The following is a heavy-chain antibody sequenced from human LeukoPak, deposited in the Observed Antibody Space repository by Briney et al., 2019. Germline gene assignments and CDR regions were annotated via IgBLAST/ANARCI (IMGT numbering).Heavy chain of an antibody. V-gene: IGHV1-58*01. CDR2: IVVGSGDT. D-gene: IGHD3-10*01. CDR3: GADTMPRGVFSYAFDI. J-gene: IGHJ3*02. CDR1: GFTFTSSA. Sequence: SVKVSCKASGFTFTSSAVQWVRQARGQRLEWIGWIVVGSGDTNSAQKFQERVTITRDMSTRTAYMELSSLRSEDTAVYYCGADTMPRGVFSYAFDIWGQGTMVTVSS.